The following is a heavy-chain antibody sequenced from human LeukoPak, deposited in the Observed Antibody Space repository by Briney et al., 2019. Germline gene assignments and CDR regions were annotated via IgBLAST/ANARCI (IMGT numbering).Heavy chain of an antibody. D-gene: IGHD5-18*01. CDR2: IYHIVST. J-gene: IGHJ4*02. CDR1: GGAISVGGYS. Sequence: SQTLSLTCAVSGGAISVGGYSCSWVRQPPGRGRGWIVYIYHIVSTYYNPSLKCRIPMSIDTSKNQFSLKLSPVTAADPAMYFCARLEYSYASYFAYWGQGTLVTVYS. CDR3: ARLEYSYASYFAY. V-gene: IGHV4-30-2*05.